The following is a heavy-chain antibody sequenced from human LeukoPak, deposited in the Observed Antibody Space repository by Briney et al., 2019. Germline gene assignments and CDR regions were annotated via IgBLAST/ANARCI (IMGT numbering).Heavy chain of an antibody. CDR1: SSSISSYY. J-gene: IGHJ4*02. CDR2: VYYTGTT. CDR3: ARESGSSGWYDY. D-gene: IGHD6-19*01. V-gene: IGHV4-59*01. Sequence: PSETLSLTCTVSSSSISSYYWSWIRQPPGQGLEWIGSVYYTGTTNYNPSLKSRVTISVDTSKSQFSLKLNSVTAADTAVYYCARESGSSGWYDYWGQGTLVTGSS.